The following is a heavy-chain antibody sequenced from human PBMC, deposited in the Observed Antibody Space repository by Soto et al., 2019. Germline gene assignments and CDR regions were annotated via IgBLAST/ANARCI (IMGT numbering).Heavy chain of an antibody. CDR2: ISYDGSNK. D-gene: IGHD3-3*01. CDR3: AKGSLPYDFWSGYPYYYYGMDV. Sequence: GSLRLSCAASGFTFSSYGMHWVRQAPGKGLEWVAVISYDGSNKYYADSVKGRFTISRDNSKNTLYLQMNSLRAEDTAVYYCAKGSLPYDFWSGYPYYYYGMDVWGQGTTVTVSS. J-gene: IGHJ6*02. V-gene: IGHV3-30*18. CDR1: GFTFSSYG.